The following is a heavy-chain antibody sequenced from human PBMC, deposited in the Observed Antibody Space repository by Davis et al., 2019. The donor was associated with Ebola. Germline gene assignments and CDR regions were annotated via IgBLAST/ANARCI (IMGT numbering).Heavy chain of an antibody. Sequence: GESLKISCKASGYSFTNYWTGWVRQMPGKGLEWMGIIYPGDSDTIYSPSFQGQVTISVDKSIYTAYLQWRSLKTSDTAIYYCATHGSGYGGSPLFASWGQGTLVTVSS. D-gene: IGHD6-6*01. CDR1: GYSFTNYW. J-gene: IGHJ4*02. CDR2: IYPGDSDT. V-gene: IGHV5-51*01. CDR3: ATHGSGYGGSPLFAS.